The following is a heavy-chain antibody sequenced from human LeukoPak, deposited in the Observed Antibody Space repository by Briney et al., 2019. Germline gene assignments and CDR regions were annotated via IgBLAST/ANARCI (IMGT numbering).Heavy chain of an antibody. CDR1: GGSISSSNW. J-gene: IGHJ4*02. V-gene: IGHV4-4*02. CDR3: ATRGEYYDILTGYYTHDY. CDR2: IYHSGST. D-gene: IGHD3-9*01. Sequence: PSGTLSLTCAVSGGSISSSNWWSWVRQPPGKGLERMGEIYHSGSTNYNPSLKSRVTISVDKSKNQFSLKLSSVTAADTAVYYCATRGEYYDILTGYYTHDYWGQGTLVTVSS.